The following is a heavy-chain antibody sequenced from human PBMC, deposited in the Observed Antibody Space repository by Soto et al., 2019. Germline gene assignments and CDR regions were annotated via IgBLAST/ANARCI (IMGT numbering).Heavy chain of an antibody. D-gene: IGHD1-26*01. CDR3: AKEAMGELVYYYYGMDV. CDR1: GFTFSSYA. Sequence: GGSLRLSCAASGFTFSSYAMSWVRQAPGKGLEWVSAISGSGGSTYYADSVKGRFTISRDNSKNTLYLQMNSLRAEDTAVYYCAKEAMGELVYYYYGMDVWGQGTTVTVSS. CDR2: ISGSGGST. J-gene: IGHJ6*02. V-gene: IGHV3-23*01.